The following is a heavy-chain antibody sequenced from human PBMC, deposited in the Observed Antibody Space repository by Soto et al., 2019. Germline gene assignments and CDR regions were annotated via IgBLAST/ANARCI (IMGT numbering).Heavy chain of an antibody. CDR3: SKRGECWSGYLGRLN. J-gene: IGHJ4*02. CDR2: ISGSGGSN. CDR1: GFTFSSYA. D-gene: IGHD3-3*01. Sequence: EVQLLESGGGLVQPGGSLRLSCAASGFTFSSYAMSWVRQAPGKGLEWVSAISGSGGSNYYADAVKGRFTISRDNSKYTLYLQMNSLRTEDKAVYYCSKRGECWSGYLGRLNWGQGALVTVSS. V-gene: IGHV3-23*01.